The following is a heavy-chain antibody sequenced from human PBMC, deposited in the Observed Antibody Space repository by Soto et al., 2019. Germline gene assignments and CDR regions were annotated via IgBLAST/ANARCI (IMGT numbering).Heavy chain of an antibody. CDR2: ISAYNGNT. J-gene: IGHJ4*02. D-gene: IGHD2-8*01. CDR3: ARNSEYCTNGVCYMGFDY. CDR1: GYTFTSYG. Sequence: ASVKVSCKASGYTFTSYGISWVRQAPGQGLEWMGWISAYNGNTNYAQKLQGRVTMTTDTSTSTAYMELRSLRSDDTAVYYFARNSEYCTNGVCYMGFDYWGQGTLVTVSS. V-gene: IGHV1-18*01.